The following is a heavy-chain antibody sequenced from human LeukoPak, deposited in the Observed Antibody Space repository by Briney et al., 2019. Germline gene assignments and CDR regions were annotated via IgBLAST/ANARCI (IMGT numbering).Heavy chain of an antibody. Sequence: GGSLRLSCAASGFTVSSNYMSWVRQAPGKGLEWVPVIYSGGSTYYADSVKGRFTISRDNSKSTLYLQMNSLRAEDTAVYYCARGVRYSSGWYYFDYWGQGTLVTVSS. CDR1: GFTVSSNY. CDR3: ARGVRYSSGWYYFDY. V-gene: IGHV3-66*01. CDR2: IYSGGST. J-gene: IGHJ4*02. D-gene: IGHD6-19*01.